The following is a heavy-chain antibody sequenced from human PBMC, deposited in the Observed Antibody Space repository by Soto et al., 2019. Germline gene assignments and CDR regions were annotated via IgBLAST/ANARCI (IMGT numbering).Heavy chain of an antibody. J-gene: IGHJ4*02. V-gene: IGHV1-69*02. CDR1: GGTFSSYT. D-gene: IGHD3-16*01. CDR3: ATYTLAGLFDY. Sequence: QVQLVQSGAEVKKPGSSVKVSCKASGGTFSSYTISWVRQAPGQGLEWMGRIIPILGIANYAQKFQGRVTITADKSTSTAYMELSSLRSEDTAVYYCATYTLAGLFDYWGQGTLVTVSS. CDR2: IIPILGIA.